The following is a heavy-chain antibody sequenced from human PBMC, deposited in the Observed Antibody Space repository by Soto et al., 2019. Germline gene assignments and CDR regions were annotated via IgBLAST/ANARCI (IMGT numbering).Heavy chain of an antibody. CDR1: GYSFAGYW. CDR2: IDPSDSQT. D-gene: IGHD3-10*01. Sequence: PGESLKISCKGSGYSFAGYWITWVRQKPGKGLEWMGRIDPSDSQTYYSPSFHGQVTISADKSISTAYLQWSSLKASDTAMYFCARLPGVRGVFDGFNVWGQGTMVTVSS. CDR3: ARLPGVRGVFDGFNV. J-gene: IGHJ3*01. V-gene: IGHV5-10-1*04.